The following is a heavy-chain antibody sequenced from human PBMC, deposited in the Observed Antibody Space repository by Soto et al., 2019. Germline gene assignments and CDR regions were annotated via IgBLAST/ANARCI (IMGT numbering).Heavy chain of an antibody. J-gene: IGHJ6*02. V-gene: IGHV1-69*01. Sequence: QVQVVQSGAEVKKPGSSVKVSCKASGGSFSSYGISWVRQAPGQGLEWMGGIIPMFRTPNYAQKFRGRVTITADESTTTAYMDLSSLRSDDTAIYYCVRGTRDCSSTSCYTPQGSFYYGMDVWGQGTTVTVSS. D-gene: IGHD2-2*01. CDR3: VRGTRDCSSTSCYTPQGSFYYGMDV. CDR1: GGSFSSYG. CDR2: IIPMFRTP.